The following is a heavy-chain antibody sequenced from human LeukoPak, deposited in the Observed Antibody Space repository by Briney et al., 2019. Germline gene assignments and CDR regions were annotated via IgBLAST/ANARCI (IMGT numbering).Heavy chain of an antibody. CDR1: GFTFDDYA. CDR3: AKADSYYDSSGYPDY. CDR2: ISWNSGSI. D-gene: IGHD3-22*01. V-gene: IGHV3-9*01. J-gene: IGHJ4*02. Sequence: GGSLRLSCAASGFTFDDYAMHWVRQAPGKGLEWVSGISWNSGSIGYADSVKGRFTISRDNAKNSLYLQMNSLRAEDTALYYRAKADSYYDSSGYPDYWGQGTLVTVSS.